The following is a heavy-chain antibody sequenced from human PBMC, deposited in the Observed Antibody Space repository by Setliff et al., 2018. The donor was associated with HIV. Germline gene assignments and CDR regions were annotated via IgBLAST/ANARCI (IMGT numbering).Heavy chain of an antibody. CDR3: ARGRKKTLAVSGTRYFDF. V-gene: IGHV4-34*01. J-gene: IGHJ4*02. D-gene: IGHD6-19*01. CDR2: VTHSGTT. Sequence: SETLSLTCAVCGGSFSGFYWTFIRQSPGKGLEWIGEVTHSGTTTYDPPLKSRITISVDTSKNQFSLKLTSVTAADMGVYYCARGRKKTLAVSGTRYFDFWGQGTLVTVSS. CDR1: GGSFSGFY.